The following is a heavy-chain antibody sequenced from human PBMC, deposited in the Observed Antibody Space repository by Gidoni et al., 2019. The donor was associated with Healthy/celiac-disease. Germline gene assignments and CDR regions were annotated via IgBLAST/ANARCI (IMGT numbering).Heavy chain of an antibody. Sequence: EVQLVESGGGLVKPGGSLRLSCAASGFTFSSYSMNWVRQAPGKGLEWVSSISSSSSYIYYADSVKGRFTISRDNAKNSLYLQMNSLRAEDTAVYYCARDREVRGAELRGYYGMDVWGQGTTVTVSS. D-gene: IGHD3-10*01. CDR3: ARDREVRGAELRGYYGMDV. CDR2: ISSSSSYI. V-gene: IGHV3-21*01. J-gene: IGHJ6*02. CDR1: GFTFSSYS.